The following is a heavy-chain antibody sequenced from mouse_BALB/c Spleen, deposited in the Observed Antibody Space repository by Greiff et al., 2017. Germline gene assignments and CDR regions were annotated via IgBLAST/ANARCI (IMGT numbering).Heavy chain of an antibody. CDR1: GFSLSTSGMG. CDR2: IYWDDDK. J-gene: IGHJ4*01. D-gene: IGHD1-2*01. V-gene: IGHV8-12*01. Sequence: QVTLKESGPGILQPSQTLSLTCSFSGFSLSTSGMGVSWIRQPSGKGLEWMAHIYWDDDKRYNPSLKSRLTIAKNTSSNQVFLKITSVDAADTATYYTARGSLLLYAMDYWGQGTSVTVSS. CDR3: ARGSLLLYAMDY.